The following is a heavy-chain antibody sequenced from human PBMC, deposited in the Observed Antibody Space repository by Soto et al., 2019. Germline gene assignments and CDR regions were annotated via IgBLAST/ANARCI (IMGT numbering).Heavy chain of an antibody. V-gene: IGHV3-74*01. CDR1: GFTFGNYW. D-gene: IGHD1-26*01. CDR2: INSDGSSL. CDR3: ARRLGDTTNHAYYYYALDV. Sequence: GGSLRLSCAASGFTFGNYWMHWVRQFPGKGLEWVARINSDGSSLIYADSVKGRFTISRDNAKNTLYLEMNSLRGEDSAVYFCARRLGDTTNHAYYYYALDVWGQGTTVTVSS. J-gene: IGHJ6*02.